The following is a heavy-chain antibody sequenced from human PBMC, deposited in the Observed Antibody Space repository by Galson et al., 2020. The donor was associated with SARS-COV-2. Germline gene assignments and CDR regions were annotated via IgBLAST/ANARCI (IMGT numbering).Heavy chain of an antibody. V-gene: IGHV4-61*02. J-gene: IGHJ4*02. Sequence: SQTLSLTCTVSGVSITSGSYYWSWIRQPAGKELEWIGRIHTSGSTQYNPSLKSRVTIALDTSKNQFSVNLTSVTAADTATYYCARGPVSGTGIWGRGTLVTVSS. CDR1: GVSITSGSYY. CDR3: ARGPVSGTGI. D-gene: IGHD6-19*01. CDR2: IHTSGST.